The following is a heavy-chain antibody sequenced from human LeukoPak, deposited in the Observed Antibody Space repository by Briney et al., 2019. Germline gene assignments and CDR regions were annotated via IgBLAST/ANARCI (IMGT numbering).Heavy chain of an antibody. CDR1: GFTFSSYS. CDR2: IYYSGST. CDR3: ARGSGAVAGTSGRRSFDY. Sequence: GSLRLSCAASGFTFSSYSMNWVRQPPGKGLEWIGYIYYSGSTNYNPSLKSRVTISVDTSKNQFSLKLSSVTAADTAVYYCARGSGAVAGTSGRRSFDYWGQETLVTVSS. V-gene: IGHV4-59*01. D-gene: IGHD6-19*01. J-gene: IGHJ4*02.